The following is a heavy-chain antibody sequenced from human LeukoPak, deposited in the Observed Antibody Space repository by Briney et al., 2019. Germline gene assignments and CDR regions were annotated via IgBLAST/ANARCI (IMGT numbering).Heavy chain of an antibody. V-gene: IGHV3-23*01. J-gene: IGHJ4*02. CDR3: AKWEDTMIVVVRGNDY. D-gene: IGHD3-22*01. CDR1: GFTFSSYA. CDR2: ISGSGGST. Sequence: GGSLRLSCAASGFTFSSYAMSWVRQAPGKGLEWVSAISGSGGSTYYADSVKGRFTISRDNSKNTLYLQMNSLRAEDKAVYYCAKWEDTMIVVVRGNDYWGQGTLVTVSS.